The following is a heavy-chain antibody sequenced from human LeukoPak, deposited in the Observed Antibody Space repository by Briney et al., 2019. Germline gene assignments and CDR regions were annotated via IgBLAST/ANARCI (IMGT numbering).Heavy chain of an antibody. CDR3: ARDSCGLDY. CDR1: GFTFSNYA. V-gene: IGHV3-30*04. J-gene: IGHJ4*02. CDR2: ISYDGSSK. Sequence: GGSLRLSCAASGFTFSNYAMHWVRQAPGEGLEWVAVISYDGSSKYYADSVKGRFTISRDNSKNTLYLQMNSLRPEDTAVYYCARDSCGLDYWGQGTLVTVSS. D-gene: IGHD5-18*01.